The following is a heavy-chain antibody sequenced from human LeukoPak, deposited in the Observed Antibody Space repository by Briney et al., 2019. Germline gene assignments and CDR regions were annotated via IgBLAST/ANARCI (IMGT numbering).Heavy chain of an antibody. J-gene: IGHJ4*02. CDR3: ARSYNQYYYDSSGYYAY. CDR2: IWYDGSNK. D-gene: IGHD3-22*01. CDR1: GFTFSSYG. V-gene: IGHV3-33*01. Sequence: GGSLRLSCAASGFTFSSYGMHWVRQAPGKGLEWVAVIWYDGSNKYYADSVKGRFTISRDNSKNSLYLQMNSLRAEDTAVYYCARSYNQYYYDSSGYYAYWGQGTLVTVSS.